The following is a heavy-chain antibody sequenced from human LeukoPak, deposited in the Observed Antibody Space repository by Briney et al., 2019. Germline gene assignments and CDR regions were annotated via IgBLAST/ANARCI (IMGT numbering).Heavy chain of an antibody. CDR1: GITLSNYG. J-gene: IGHJ4*02. CDR3: AKRGVVIRVILVGFHKEAYYFDS. CDR2: MSDSGGRT. Sequence: GGSLRLSCAVSGITLSNYGMSWVRQAPGKGLEWVAGMSDSGGRTNYADSVKGRFTISRDNPKNTLYLQMNSLRAEDTAVYFCAKRGVVIRVILVGFHKEAYYFDSWGQGALVAVSS. D-gene: IGHD3-22*01. V-gene: IGHV3-23*01.